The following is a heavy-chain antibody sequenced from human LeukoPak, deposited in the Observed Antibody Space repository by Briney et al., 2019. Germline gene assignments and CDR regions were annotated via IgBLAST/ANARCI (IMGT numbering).Heavy chain of an antibody. CDR3: AKWVPRSLESIYGMDV. CDR2: MSGTGGTS. CDR1: GFKFSDYA. Sequence: GGSLRLSCAASGFKFSDYAMNWVRQAPGKGLEWVSGMSGTGGTSYYADSTKGRFTISRDNSKSTLDLQMNSLRAEDTAVYYCAKWVPRSLESIYGMDVWGQGTTVIVSS. V-gene: IGHV3-23*01. J-gene: IGHJ6*02. D-gene: IGHD3-3*01.